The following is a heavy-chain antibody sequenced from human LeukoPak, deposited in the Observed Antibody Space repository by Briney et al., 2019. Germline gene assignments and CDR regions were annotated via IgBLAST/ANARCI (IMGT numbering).Heavy chain of an antibody. V-gene: IGHV1-69*05. D-gene: IGHD3-10*01. CDR3: AREGRPAGFYYGSGSYVWDY. Sequence: GASVKVSCKASGGTFSSYAISWVRQAPGQGLEWMGGIIPIFGTANYAQKFQGRVTITTDESTSTAYMELSSLRSEDTAVYCCAREGRPAGFYYGSGSYVWDYWGQGTLVTVSS. CDR1: GGTFSSYA. CDR2: IIPIFGTA. J-gene: IGHJ4*02.